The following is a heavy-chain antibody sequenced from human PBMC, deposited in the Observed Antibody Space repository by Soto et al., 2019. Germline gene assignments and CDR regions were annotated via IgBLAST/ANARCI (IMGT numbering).Heavy chain of an antibody. CDR2: ISAYNGNT. CDR3: ARVFVVPAAPSAYYYYYGMDV. CDR1: GYTFTSYG. Sequence: ASVKVSCKASGYTFTSYGISWVRQAPGQGLEWMGWISAYNGNTNYAQKLQGRVTMTTDTSTSTAYMELRSLRPDDTAVYYCARVFVVPAAPSAYYYYYGMDVWGQGTTVTVSS. J-gene: IGHJ6*02. D-gene: IGHD2-2*01. V-gene: IGHV1-18*01.